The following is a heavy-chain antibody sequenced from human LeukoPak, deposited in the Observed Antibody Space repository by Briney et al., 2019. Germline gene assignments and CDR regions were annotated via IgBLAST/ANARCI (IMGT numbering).Heavy chain of an antibody. CDR3: ARGDYGDSRGYYYYYYMDV. CDR2: INPNSGGT. J-gene: IGHJ6*03. CDR1: GYTFTGYY. V-gene: IGHV1-2*02. D-gene: IGHD4-17*01. Sequence: GASVKVSCKASGYTFTGYYMHWVRQAPGQGLEWMGWINPNSGGTNYAQKFQGRVTMTRDTSISTAYMELSRLRSDDTAVYYCARGDYGDSRGYYYYYYMDVWGKGTTVTVSS.